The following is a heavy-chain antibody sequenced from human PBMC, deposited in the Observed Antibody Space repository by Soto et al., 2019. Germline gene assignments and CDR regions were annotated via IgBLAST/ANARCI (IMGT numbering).Heavy chain of an antibody. CDR3: AGRTYG. CDR1: GFDVSSNY. J-gene: IGHJ3*01. CDR2: IYSGGTT. V-gene: IGHV3-53*04. Sequence: EVQLVESGGGLVQPGGSLRLSCAASGFDVSSNYMSWVRQAPGKGLEGVSLIYSGGTTYYADSVKGRFTISRHSSKNTLYLQMNSLRVEDTAVYYCAGRTYGWGQGTMVTVSA. D-gene: IGHD4-17*01.